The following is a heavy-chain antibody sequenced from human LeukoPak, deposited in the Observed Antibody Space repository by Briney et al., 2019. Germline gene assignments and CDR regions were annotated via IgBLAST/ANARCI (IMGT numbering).Heavy chain of an antibody. CDR3: AKEGTPHVSTWYGL. D-gene: IGHD6-13*01. CDR2: ISYEGGTQ. V-gene: IGHV3-30*18. J-gene: IGHJ4*02. Sequence: PGGSLRLSCAASGVTLSPYGMHWVRQAPGKGLEWVAVISYEGGTQHYADSVKGRFIISRDNPRNTLYLQMNILRTEDTAVYYCAKEGTPHVSTWYGLWGQGTQVIVSS. CDR1: GVTLSPYG.